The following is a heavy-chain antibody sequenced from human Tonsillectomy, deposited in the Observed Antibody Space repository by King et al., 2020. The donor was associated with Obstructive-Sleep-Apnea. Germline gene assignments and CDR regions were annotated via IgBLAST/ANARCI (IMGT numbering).Heavy chain of an antibody. CDR2: ISYNSDSI. CDR3: AKAGPAPLYCTGATSSCNIGTWFDP. D-gene: IGHD2-8*02. J-gene: IGHJ5*02. Sequence: VQLVESGGRLVQPGRSLRLSCEASGFTFDDYAMHWVRQPPGKGLEWVSGISYNSDSIAYADSVKGRFTISRDNAKNSLYLEINSLRPEDTALYYCAKAGPAPLYCTGATSSCNIGTWFDPWGQGTLVTVSS. CDR1: GFTFDDYA. V-gene: IGHV3-9*01.